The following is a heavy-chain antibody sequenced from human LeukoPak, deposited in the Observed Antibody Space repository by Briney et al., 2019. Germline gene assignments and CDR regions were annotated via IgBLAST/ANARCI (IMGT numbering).Heavy chain of an antibody. D-gene: IGHD6-13*01. V-gene: IGHV3-30-3*01. J-gene: IGHJ4*02. CDR3: ARTYIAAAGNPFDY. Sequence: GRSLRLSCAASGFTFSSYAMHWVRQAPGKGLEWVAVISYDGSNKYYADSVKGRFTISRDNSKNTLYLQMNSLRAEDTAVYYCARTYIAAAGNPFDYWGQGTLVTVSS. CDR1: GFTFSSYA. CDR2: ISYDGSNK.